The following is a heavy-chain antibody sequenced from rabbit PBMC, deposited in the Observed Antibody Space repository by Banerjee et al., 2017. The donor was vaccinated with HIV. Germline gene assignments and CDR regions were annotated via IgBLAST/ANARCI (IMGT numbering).Heavy chain of an antibody. V-gene: IGHV1S45*01. D-gene: IGHD7-1*01. J-gene: IGHJ4*01. CDR1: GFSFSSSYW. CDR2: IYVGSSDST. Sequence: TCTSSGFSFSSSYWICWVRQAPGKGLEWIGCIYVGSSDSTYYASWAKGRFTISKTSSTTVDLQMTSLTAADTATYFCARTSYGGDGYTTWGPGTLVTVS. CDR3: ARTSYGGDGYTT.